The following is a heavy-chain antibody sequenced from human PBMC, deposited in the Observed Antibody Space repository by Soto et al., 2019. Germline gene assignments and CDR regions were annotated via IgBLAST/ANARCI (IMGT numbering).Heavy chain of an antibody. CDR1: GGTFSSYR. CDR2: IVPIYRTA. CDR3: ARDSGAKLSSS. J-gene: IGHJ4*02. Sequence: GASLKVSCKASGGTFSSYRFNWGRQARGQGLEWLGGIVPIYRTADYAQKFQGRVTITADESTRTVYMELSSLKSQDTALYYCARDSGAKLSSSWGQGTLVTVSS. V-gene: IGHV1-69*13. D-gene: IGHD6-13*01.